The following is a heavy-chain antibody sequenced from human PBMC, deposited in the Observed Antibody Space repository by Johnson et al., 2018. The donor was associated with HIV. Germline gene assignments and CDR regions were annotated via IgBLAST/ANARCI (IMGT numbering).Heavy chain of an antibody. Sequence: QVQLVESGGGLVKPGRSLRLSCAASGFTFSDYYMSWIRQAPGKGLEWVSYISSSSSTIYYADSVKGRFTISRDNAKNSLYLQMNSLRAEDTAVYYCAKHNGLDSSWPFDAFDIWGQGTRVTVSS. CDR2: ISSSSSTI. CDR1: GFTFSDYY. CDR3: AKHNGLDSSWPFDAFDI. V-gene: IGHV3-11*04. D-gene: IGHD6-13*01. J-gene: IGHJ3*02.